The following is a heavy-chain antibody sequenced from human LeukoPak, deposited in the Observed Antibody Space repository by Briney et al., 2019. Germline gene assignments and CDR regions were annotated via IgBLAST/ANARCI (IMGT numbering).Heavy chain of an antibody. Sequence: PGGSLRLSCAASGFTFSTYGMNWVRQAPGKRLEWVPYISSRSDSVYYADSVKGRFTISRDNAENSLYLQMNSLRDEDTAVYYCARAMRSGYDYWGQGTLVTVSS. D-gene: IGHD5-12*01. J-gene: IGHJ4*02. V-gene: IGHV3-48*02. CDR2: ISSRSDSV. CDR1: GFTFSTYG. CDR3: ARAMRSGYDY.